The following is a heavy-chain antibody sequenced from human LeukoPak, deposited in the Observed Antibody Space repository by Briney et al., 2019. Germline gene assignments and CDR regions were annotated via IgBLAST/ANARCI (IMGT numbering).Heavy chain of an antibody. Sequence: SETLSLTCAVYGGSFSGYYWSWIRQPPGKGLEWIGEINHSGSTNYNPSLKSRVTISVDTSKNQFSLKLSSVTAADTAVYYYARGLRLVVPAANNWFDPWGQGTLVTVSS. J-gene: IGHJ5*02. CDR1: GGSFSGYY. CDR2: INHSGST. V-gene: IGHV4-34*01. D-gene: IGHD2-2*01. CDR3: ARGLRLVVPAANNWFDP.